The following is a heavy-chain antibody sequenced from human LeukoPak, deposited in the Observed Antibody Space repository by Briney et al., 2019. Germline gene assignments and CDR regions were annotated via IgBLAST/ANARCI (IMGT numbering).Heavy chain of an antibody. D-gene: IGHD1-26*01. J-gene: IGHJ5*02. CDR3: ARQKGGSFIDP. V-gene: IGHV4-4*09. CDR2: IYTSGSN. CDR1: GGSISSYY. Sequence: SETLSLTCTVSGGSISSYYWSWIRQPPGKGLEWIGYIYTSGSNNYNPSLKSRVTISVDTSKNQFSLKLSSVTAADTAVYSCARQKGGSFIDPWGQGTLVTVSS.